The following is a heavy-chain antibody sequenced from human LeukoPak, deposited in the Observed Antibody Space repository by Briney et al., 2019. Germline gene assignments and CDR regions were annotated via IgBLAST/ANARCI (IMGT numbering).Heavy chain of an antibody. CDR1: GGSISSSSYY. V-gene: IGHV4-39*01. D-gene: IGHD3-3*01. CDR3: ARRRFLEWLLDYFDY. CDR2: IYYSGST. J-gene: IGHJ4*02. Sequence: SETLSLTCTVSGGSISSSSYYWGWIRQPPGKGLEWIGSIYYSGSTYYNPSLKCRVTISVDTSKNQFSLKLSSVTAADTAVYYCARRRFLEWLLDYFDYWGQGTLVTVSS.